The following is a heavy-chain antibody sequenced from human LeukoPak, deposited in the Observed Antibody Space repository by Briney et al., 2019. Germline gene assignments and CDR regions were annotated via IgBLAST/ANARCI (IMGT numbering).Heavy chain of an antibody. D-gene: IGHD2-15*01. CDR3: ARGHCSGGSCYRAPQRPNWFDP. V-gene: IGHV1-69*15. J-gene: IGHJ5*02. Sequence: SVKVSCKASGGTFSSYAISWVRQAPGQGLEWMGRIIPIFGIANYAQKFQGRVTITADESTSTAYMELSSLRSEDTAVYYCARGHCSGGSCYRAPQRPNWFDPWGQGTLVTVSS. CDR2: IIPIFGIA. CDR1: GGTFSSYA.